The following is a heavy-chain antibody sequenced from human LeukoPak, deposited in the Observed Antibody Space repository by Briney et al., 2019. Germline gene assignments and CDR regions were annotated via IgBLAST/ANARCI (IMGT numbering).Heavy chain of an antibody. CDR2: ISSSSSYI. J-gene: IGHJ4*02. CDR3: ARRGYYYDSSGYYSYEGRDY. D-gene: IGHD3-22*01. V-gene: IGHV3-21*01. Sequence: GGSPRLSCAASGFTFSSYSMNWVRQAPGKGLEWVSFISSSSSYIDYADSVKGRFTISRDNTKNSLFLQMNNLRAEDTAVYYCARRGYYYDSSGYYSYEGRDYWGQGTLVTVSS. CDR1: GFTFSSYS.